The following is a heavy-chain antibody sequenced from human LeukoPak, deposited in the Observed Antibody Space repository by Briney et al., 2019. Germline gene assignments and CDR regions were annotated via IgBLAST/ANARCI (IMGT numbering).Heavy chain of an antibody. V-gene: IGHV3-21*01. D-gene: IGHD2-15*01. J-gene: IGHJ3*02. CDR3: ARESYCSGGSCYSGRVFDI. CDR1: GFIFSSYS. Sequence: GGSLRLSCAASGFIFSSYSLNWVRQAPGKGLEWVSSISSSSTYIYYADSMKGRFTISRDNAKNTLYLQMNSLRAEDTAVYYCARESYCSGGSCYSGRVFDIWGQGTMVTVSS. CDR2: ISSSSTYI.